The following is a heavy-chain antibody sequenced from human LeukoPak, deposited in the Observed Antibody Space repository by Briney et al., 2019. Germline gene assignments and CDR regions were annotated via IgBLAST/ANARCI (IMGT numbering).Heavy chain of an antibody. CDR2: MNPNSGNT. Sequence: ASVKVSCKASGYTFTSYDINWVRQATGQGLEWMGWMNPNSGNTGYAQKFQGRVTMTRNTSISTAYMELSSLRAEDTAVYYCARSITMVRGSTRYYYYGMDVWGQGTTVTVSS. CDR1: GYTFTSYD. CDR3: ARSITMVRGSTRYYYYGMDV. D-gene: IGHD3-10*01. V-gene: IGHV1-8*01. J-gene: IGHJ6*02.